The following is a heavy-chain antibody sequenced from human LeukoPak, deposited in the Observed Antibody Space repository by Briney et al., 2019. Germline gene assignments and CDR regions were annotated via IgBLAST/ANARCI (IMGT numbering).Heavy chain of an antibody. V-gene: IGHV4-4*07. Sequence: SSETLSLTCTVSGGSISSYYWSWIRQPAGKGLEWIGRIYTSGSTNYNPSLKSRVTMSVDTSKNQFSLKLSSVTAADTAVYYCCCDSSPQSDYWGQGTLVTVSS. D-gene: IGHD3-22*01. J-gene: IGHJ4*02. CDR2: IYTSGST. CDR1: GGSISSYY. CDR3: CCDSSPQSDY.